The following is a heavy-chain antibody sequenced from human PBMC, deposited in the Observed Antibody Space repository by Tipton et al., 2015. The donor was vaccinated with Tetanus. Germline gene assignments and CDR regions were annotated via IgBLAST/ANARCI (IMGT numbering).Heavy chain of an antibody. J-gene: IGHJ6*02. CDR2: INPSGGST. Sequence: QLVQSGAEVKKPGASVKVSCKASGYTFTSYYMHWVRQAPGQGLEWMGIINPSGGSTSYAQKCQGRVTMTRDTSTSTVYMELSSLRSEDTAVYYCASVRPYGSGSYPSNYYYFYGMDVWGQGTTVTVSS. V-gene: IGHV1-46*01. CDR1: GYTFTSYY. D-gene: IGHD3-10*01. CDR3: ASVRPYGSGSYPSNYYYFYGMDV.